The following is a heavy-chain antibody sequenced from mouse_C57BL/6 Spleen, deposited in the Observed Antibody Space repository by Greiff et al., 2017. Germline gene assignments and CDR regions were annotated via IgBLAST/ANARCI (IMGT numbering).Heavy chain of an antibody. CDR1: GYTFTGYW. Sequence: QVKLQQSGAELMKPGASVKLSCKATGYTFTGYWIAWVKQRPGHGLEWIGELLPGRGSTNYNEKFKGKATFTADTSSNTAYKQRSSLTTEDSAIYYCANLYGNFAWFAYWGQGTLVTVSA. CDR3: ANLYGNFAWFAY. V-gene: IGHV1-9*01. J-gene: IGHJ3*01. D-gene: IGHD2-1*01. CDR2: LLPGRGST.